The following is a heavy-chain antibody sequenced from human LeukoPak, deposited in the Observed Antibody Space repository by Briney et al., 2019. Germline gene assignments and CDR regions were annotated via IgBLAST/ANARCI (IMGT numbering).Heavy chain of an antibody. J-gene: IGHJ4*02. CDR3: ARVGRSGYDSRVFDY. D-gene: IGHD5-12*01. V-gene: IGHV3-48*03. CDR1: GFTFSSYE. Sequence: PGGSLRLSCAASGFTFSSYEMNWVRQAPGKGLEWVSYISSSGSTIYYADSVKGRFTISRDNAKNSLYLQMNSLRAKDTAVYYCARVGRSGYDSRVFDYWGQGTLVTVSS. CDR2: ISSSGSTI.